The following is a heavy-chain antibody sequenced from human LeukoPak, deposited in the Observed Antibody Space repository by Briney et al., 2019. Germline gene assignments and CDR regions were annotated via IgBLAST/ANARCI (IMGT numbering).Heavy chain of an antibody. J-gene: IGHJ4*02. Sequence: SETLSLTCTVSGGSISSGGYYWSWIRQHPGKGLEWIGYIYYSGSTYYNPSLKSRVTISVDTSKNQFSLKLSSVTAADTAVYYCARFDVDTARGDSYCFDYWGQGTLVTVSS. D-gene: IGHD5-18*01. CDR1: GGSISSGGYY. V-gene: IGHV4-31*03. CDR3: ARFDVDTARGDSYCFDY. CDR2: IYYSGST.